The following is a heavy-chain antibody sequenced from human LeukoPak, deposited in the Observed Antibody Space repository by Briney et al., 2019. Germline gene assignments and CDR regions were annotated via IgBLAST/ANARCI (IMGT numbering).Heavy chain of an antibody. V-gene: IGHV3-23*01. CDR3: AKSIPYYLDN. D-gene: IGHD2-21*01. CDR1: GFTISTYA. CDR2: ISSRGDIT. Sequence: PGGSLRLSCTASGFTISTYAMSWVRQAPGKGLEWVSAISSRGDITYYADSVKGPFTISRDNSKNTLYLQMNNLRAEETAVYYCAKSIPYYLDNWGQGTLVTVSS. J-gene: IGHJ4*02.